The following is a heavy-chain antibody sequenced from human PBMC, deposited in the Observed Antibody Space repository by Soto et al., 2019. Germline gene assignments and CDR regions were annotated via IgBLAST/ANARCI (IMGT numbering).Heavy chain of an antibody. V-gene: IGHV4-59*01. CDR1: GGSISSYY. D-gene: IGHD6-19*01. CDR3: ARSRYTSGWWTPPFDY. Sequence: PSETLSLTCAVSGGSISSYYWCWIRQPPGKGLEWIGYIYYSGSTNYNPSLKSRVTISVDTSKNQFSLKLTSVTAADTAVYYCARSRYTSGWWTPPFDYWGQGTLVTVSS. CDR2: IYYSGST. J-gene: IGHJ4*02.